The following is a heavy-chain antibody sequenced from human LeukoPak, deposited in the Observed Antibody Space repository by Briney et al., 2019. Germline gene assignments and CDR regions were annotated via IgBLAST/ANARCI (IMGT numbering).Heavy chain of an antibody. CDR1: GGTFSSYA. J-gene: IGHJ6*02. CDR3: ARDPYCSGGSCNENYYYYYGMDV. D-gene: IGHD2-15*01. V-gene: IGHV1-69*13. CDR2: IIPIFGTA. Sequence: ASVKVSCKASGGTFSSYAISWVRQAPGQGLEWMGGIIPIFGTANYAQKFQGRVTITADESTSTAYMELSSLRSEDTAVYYCARDPYCSGGSCNENYYYYYGMDVWGQGTTVTVSS.